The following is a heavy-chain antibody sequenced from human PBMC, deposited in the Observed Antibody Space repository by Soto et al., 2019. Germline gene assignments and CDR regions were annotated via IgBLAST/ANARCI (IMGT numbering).Heavy chain of an antibody. J-gene: IGHJ3*02. CDR2: IIPIFGTA. D-gene: IGHD6-6*01. V-gene: IGHV1-69*13. CDR3: ARYKLARSDRYPDPDAFDI. Sequence: SPKVSFKASGGIFSSYAISWVRQAPGQGLEWMGGIIPIFGTANYAQKFQGRVTITADESTSTAYIELTSLSSEDTALYYCARYKLARSDRYPDPDAFDIWGQGTMVTGS. CDR1: GGIFSSYA.